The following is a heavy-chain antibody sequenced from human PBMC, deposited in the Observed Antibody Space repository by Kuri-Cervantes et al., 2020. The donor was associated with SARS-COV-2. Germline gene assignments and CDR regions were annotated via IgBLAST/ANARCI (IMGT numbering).Heavy chain of an antibody. Sequence: PSVKVSCKASGYTFSDYYMHWVRQAPGQGLEWMGWINPHSGGTNYAQKSQDRITMTRDTSISTAYMELTRLRSDDTAVYYCAREDIGAEYCTTTNCPSRWFDPWGQGTLVTVSS. CDR1: GYTFSDYY. J-gene: IGHJ5*02. D-gene: IGHD2-2*01. CDR3: AREDIGAEYCTTTNCPSRWFDP. CDR2: INPHSGGT. V-gene: IGHV1-2*02.